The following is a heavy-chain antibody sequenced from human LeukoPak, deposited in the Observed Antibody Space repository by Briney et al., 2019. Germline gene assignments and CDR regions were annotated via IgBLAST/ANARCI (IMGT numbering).Heavy chain of an antibody. D-gene: IGHD4-17*01. CDR1: GSSFNSYY. Sequence: SETLSLTCTVSGSSFNSYYWSWIRQSAGKGLEWIGRIHTSGSAEYNPSLQSRVTLSVDVSKKQFSLKMTSATAADTAVYYCARDIVYLIDEDYGWGQGTLVTVSS. V-gene: IGHV4-4*07. J-gene: IGHJ4*02. CDR2: IHTSGSA. CDR3: ARDIVYLIDEDYG.